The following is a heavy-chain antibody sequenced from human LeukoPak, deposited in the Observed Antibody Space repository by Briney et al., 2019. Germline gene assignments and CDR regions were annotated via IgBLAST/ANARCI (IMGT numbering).Heavy chain of an antibody. CDR3: ARLYSSGWRSNYYFDY. CDR2: IYYTGII. V-gene: IGHV4-59*08. J-gene: IGHJ4*02. CDR1: GGSISSYY. D-gene: IGHD6-19*01. Sequence: SETLSLTCSVSGGSISSYYCAWIRQPPGKGLEWIGFIYYTGIISHNPSLESRVTMSVDTYDNQFSLRLNSVSAADTAVYFCARLYSSGWRSNYYFDYWGQGTLVTVPS.